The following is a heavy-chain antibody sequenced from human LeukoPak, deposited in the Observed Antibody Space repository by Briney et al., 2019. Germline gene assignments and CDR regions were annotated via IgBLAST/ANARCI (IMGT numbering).Heavy chain of an antibody. CDR1: GYTFTSYY. CDR3: ARDRSGGSPTSLPYGMDV. J-gene: IGHJ6*02. Sequence: ASVKVSCTASGYTFTSYYMHWGRQAPGPGLEWMGIINPSGGSTSYAQKFRGRLTMTRDTSTSTVYMELSSLRSEDTAVYYCARDRSGGSPTSLPYGMDVWGQGTTVTVSS. D-gene: IGHD1-26*01. CDR2: INPSGGST. V-gene: IGHV1-46*01.